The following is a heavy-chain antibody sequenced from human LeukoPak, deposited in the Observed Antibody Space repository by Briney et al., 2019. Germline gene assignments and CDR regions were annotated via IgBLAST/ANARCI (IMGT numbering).Heavy chain of an antibody. V-gene: IGHV4-34*01. CDR3: ARDYYDSSGYPGFDY. CDR1: GGSFSGYY. Sequence: SETLSLTCAVYGGSFSGYYWSWIRQPPGKGLEWIGEINHSGSTNYNPSLKSRVTISVDTSKNQFSLKLSSVTAADTAVYYCARDYYDSSGYPGFDYWGQGTLVTVSS. J-gene: IGHJ4*02. D-gene: IGHD3-22*01. CDR2: INHSGST.